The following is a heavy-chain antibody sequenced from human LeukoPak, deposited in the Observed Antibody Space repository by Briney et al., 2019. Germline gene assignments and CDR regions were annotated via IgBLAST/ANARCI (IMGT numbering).Heavy chain of an antibody. CDR3: ARDSIIADVPHVY. CDR1: GFTFSSYA. CDR2: ISGNGGST. Sequence: GASLRLSCAASGFTFSSYAMSWVRQAPGKGLEWVSAISGNGGSTYYADSVKGRFTISRDNSKNTLYLQMNSLRAEDTAVYYCARDSIIADVPHVYWGQGTLVTVSS. J-gene: IGHJ4*02. V-gene: IGHV3-23*01. D-gene: IGHD2/OR15-2a*01.